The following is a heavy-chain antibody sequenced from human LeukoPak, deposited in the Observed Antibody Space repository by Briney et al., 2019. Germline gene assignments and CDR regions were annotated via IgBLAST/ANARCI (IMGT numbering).Heavy chain of an antibody. CDR2: ISHDRSNT. CDR3: AKEMKPRMHFDY. D-gene: IGHD1-14*01. Sequence: ARSLTLSCAASGFTFSRSAVHWVRQAPGKGLEWVAVISHDRSNTDYTDSVKGRFTISRDNSKNTLYLQMNSLRAEDTAVYYCAKEMKPRMHFDYWGQGTPATSSS. CDR1: GFTFSRSA. V-gene: IGHV3-30*18. J-gene: IGHJ4*02.